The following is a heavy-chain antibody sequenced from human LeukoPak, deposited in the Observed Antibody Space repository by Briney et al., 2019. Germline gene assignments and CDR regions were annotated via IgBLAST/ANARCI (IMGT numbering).Heavy chain of an antibody. CDR1: GGSISSSSYY. J-gene: IGHJ4*02. V-gene: IGHV4-39*01. D-gene: IGHD2-2*02. Sequence: PSETLSLTCTVSGGSISSSSYYWGWIRQPPGKGLEWIGSIYYSGSTYYNPSLKSRVTISVDTSKNQFSLKLSSVTAADTAVYYCAGRYYTAPFDYWGQGTLVTVSS. CDR3: AGRYYTAPFDY. CDR2: IYYSGST.